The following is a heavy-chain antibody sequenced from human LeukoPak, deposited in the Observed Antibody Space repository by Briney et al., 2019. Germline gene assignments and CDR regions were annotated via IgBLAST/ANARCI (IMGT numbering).Heavy chain of an antibody. D-gene: IGHD2-2*02. J-gene: IGHJ6*03. CDR2: FDPEDGET. CDR1: GYTFTSYG. V-gene: IGHV1-24*01. CDR3: ATLTRVPAAISVHYYSYYMDV. Sequence: ASVKVSCKASGYTFTSYGISWVRHAPGQGLEWMGGFDPEDGETIYAQKFQGRVTMTEDTSTDTAYMELSSLRSEDTAVYYCATLTRVPAAISVHYYSYYMDVWGKGTTVTVSS.